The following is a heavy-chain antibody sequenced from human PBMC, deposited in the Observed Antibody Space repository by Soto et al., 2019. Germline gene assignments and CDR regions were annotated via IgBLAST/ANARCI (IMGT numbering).Heavy chain of an antibody. J-gene: IGHJ4*02. V-gene: IGHV3-15*07. CDR2: IQSKTYGEAT. Sequence: EVQLVESGGGLLKPGESVRLSCAASGFSFDNAWMNWVRQAPGKGLEWVGRIQSKTYGEATDYAAPVKGRXTISXDDSXXXXXXXXXXXXXXXXXXXYCTSGLXVVVAASRLAGYWGQGTLVTVSS. D-gene: IGHD2-21*01. CDR3: TSGLXVVVAASRLAGY. CDR1: GFSFDNAW.